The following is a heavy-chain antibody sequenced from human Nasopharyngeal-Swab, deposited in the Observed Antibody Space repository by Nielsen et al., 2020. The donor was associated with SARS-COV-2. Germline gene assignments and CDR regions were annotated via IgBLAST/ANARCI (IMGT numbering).Heavy chain of an antibody. Sequence: GESLKISCAASGFTFSSYTMNWVRQAPGKGLEWVSSISSSSSYIYYADSVKGRFTISRDNAKNSLYLQMNSLRAEDTAVYYCAGKWEPRGWPFDYWGQGTLVTVSS. CDR3: AGKWEPRGWPFDY. J-gene: IGHJ4*02. V-gene: IGHV3-21*04. CDR2: ISSSSSYI. CDR1: GFTFSSYT. D-gene: IGHD1-26*01.